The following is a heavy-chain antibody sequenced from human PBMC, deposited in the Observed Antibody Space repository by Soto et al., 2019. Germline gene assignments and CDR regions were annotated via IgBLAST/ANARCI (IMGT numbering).Heavy chain of an antibody. Sequence: EVQLVESGGGLAQPGGSLRLSCAASGFTLSGYAMDWVRQAPGKGLEYVSGISSNGVGTYSANSVQGRFTNSRDNSKNTVYLQMGSLRPEDMAVYYCARRARPDFYYMDVWGKGTTVTVSS. V-gene: IGHV3-64*01. D-gene: IGHD6-6*01. CDR1: GFTLSGYA. J-gene: IGHJ6*03. CDR3: ARRARPDFYYMDV. CDR2: ISSNGVGT.